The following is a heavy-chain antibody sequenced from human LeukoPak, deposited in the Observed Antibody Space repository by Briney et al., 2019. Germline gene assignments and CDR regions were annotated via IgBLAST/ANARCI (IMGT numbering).Heavy chain of an antibody. J-gene: IGHJ4*02. D-gene: IGHD3-16*01. CDR3: ARGGFDY. CDR2: IGTAGDT. CDR1: GFTFSSYD. Sequence: PGGSLRLSCAASGFTFSSYDMHWVRQATGKGLEWVSGIGTAGDTYYQGSVKGRFTISRENAKNSLYLQMNSLRAGETAVYYCARGGFDYWGQGTLVTVSS. V-gene: IGHV3-13*01.